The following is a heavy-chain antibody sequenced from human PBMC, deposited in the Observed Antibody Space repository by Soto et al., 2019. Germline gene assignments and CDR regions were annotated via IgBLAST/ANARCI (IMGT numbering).Heavy chain of an antibody. D-gene: IGHD2-2*01. CDR3: AREKCSSTSCNHGMDV. J-gene: IGHJ6*02. V-gene: IGHV3-21*01. CDR1: ALTFNNFP. Sequence: PGGSLRLSSVASALTFNNFPMHWVRQAPGKGLQWLASITTTSTYKYYADSVRGRFSISRDNAKNSLYLELTNLRSEDTAVYYCAREKCSSTSCNHGMDVWGLGTTVTVSS. CDR2: ITTTSTYK.